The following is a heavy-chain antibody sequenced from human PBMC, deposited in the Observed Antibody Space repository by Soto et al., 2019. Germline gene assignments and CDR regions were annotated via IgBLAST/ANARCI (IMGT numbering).Heavy chain of an antibody. J-gene: IGHJ4*02. CDR2: ISRDGSNT. Sequence: LRLSCAASDFIFLDYAMTWVRQAPGKGLEWVSTISRDGSNTHYADSVKGRFTISRDNSKKTLYLEMSSLRGEDTAFYYCTKDPSTGYADHWGQGTLVTVSS. V-gene: IGHV3-23*01. CDR1: DFIFLDYA. CDR3: TKDPSTGYADH. D-gene: IGHD3-9*01.